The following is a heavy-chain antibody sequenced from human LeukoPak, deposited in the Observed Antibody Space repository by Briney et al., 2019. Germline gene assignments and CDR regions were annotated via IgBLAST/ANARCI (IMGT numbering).Heavy chain of an antibody. J-gene: IGHJ4*02. CDR1: GFTFSTYA. Sequence: PVGSLRLSCAASGFTFSTYAMIWVRQGPDKGLVWVSYIGSSGSTIYYADSVKGRFTISRDNAKNSLYLQMNSLRAEDTAVYYCARSLSSSWYFSCFDYWGQGTLVTVSS. CDR3: ARSLSSSWYFSCFDY. V-gene: IGHV3-48*03. CDR2: IGSSGSTI. D-gene: IGHD6-13*01.